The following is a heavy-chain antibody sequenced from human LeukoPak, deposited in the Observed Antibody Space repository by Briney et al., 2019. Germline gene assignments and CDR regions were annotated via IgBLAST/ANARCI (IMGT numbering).Heavy chain of an antibody. CDR2: INPVDGNT. D-gene: IGHD3-16*01. V-gene: IGHV1-46*03. Sequence: ASVKASCKASGYTFTSYYMYWVRQAPGQGLEWMAMINPVDGNTRYAQKLQGRVTVTRDTSTSTVYVELNSLRSEDTGFYYCARSYDPSSPFDYWGQGTLVTVSS. CDR3: ARSYDPSSPFDY. J-gene: IGHJ4*02. CDR1: GYTFTSYY.